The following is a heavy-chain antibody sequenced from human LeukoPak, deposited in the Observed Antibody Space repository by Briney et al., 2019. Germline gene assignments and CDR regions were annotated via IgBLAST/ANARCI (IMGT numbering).Heavy chain of an antibody. D-gene: IGHD5-18*01. CDR3: ARLEAVSVTEMQEI. J-gene: IGHJ3*02. CDR2: INQSGST. V-gene: IGHV4-34*01. CDR1: GFTVSSNS. Sequence: GSLRLSCTVSGFTVSSNSMSWVRQAPGKGLEWIGEINQSGSTNYNPSLKSRVTISVDTSKNQFSLILSSVTAADTAVYYCARLEAVSVTEMQEIWGQGTMVTVSS.